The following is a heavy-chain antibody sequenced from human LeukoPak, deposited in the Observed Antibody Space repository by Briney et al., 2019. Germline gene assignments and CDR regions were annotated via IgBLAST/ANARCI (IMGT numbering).Heavy chain of an antibody. CDR3: ARDPGIAAAGTSYSRFGVDY. V-gene: IGHV4-39*07. J-gene: IGHJ4*02. CDR2: IYYSGST. Sequence: PSETLSLTCTVSGGSISSSSYYWGWIRQPPGKGLEWIGSIYYSGSTYYNPSLKSRVTISVDTSKNQFSLKLSSVTAADAAVYYCARDPGIAAAGTSYSRFGVDYWGQGTLVTVSS. CDR1: GGSISSSSYY. D-gene: IGHD6-13*01.